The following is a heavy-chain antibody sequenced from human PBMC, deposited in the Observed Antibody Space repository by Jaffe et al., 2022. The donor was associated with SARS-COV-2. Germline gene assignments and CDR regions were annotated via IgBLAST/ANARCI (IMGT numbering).Heavy chain of an antibody. J-gene: IGHJ5*02. CDR3: ARGLGYCSGGSCNHEYNWFDP. CDR2: IGTAGDT. V-gene: IGHV3-13*01. D-gene: IGHD2-15*01. CDR1: GFTFSSYD. Sequence: EVQLVESGGGLVQPGGSLRLSCAASGFTFSSYDMHWVRQATGKGLEWVSAIGTAGDTYYPGSVKGRFTISRENAKNSLYLQMNSLRAGDTAVYYCARGLGYCSGGSCNHEYNWFDPWGQGTLVTVSS.